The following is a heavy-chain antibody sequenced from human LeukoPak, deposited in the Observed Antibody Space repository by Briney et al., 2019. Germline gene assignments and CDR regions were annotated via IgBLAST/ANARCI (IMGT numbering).Heavy chain of an antibody. CDR2: ISWNSGSI. D-gene: IGHD6-19*01. CDR1: GFTFDDYA. V-gene: IGHV3-9*01. J-gene: IGHJ4*02. Sequence: PGGSLRLSCAASGFTFDDYAMHWVRQAPGKGLEWVSGISWNSGSIGYADSVKGRFTISRDNAKNSLYLQMNSLRAEDTALYYCAKDTVAGAFDYWGQGTLVTVSS. CDR3: AKDTVAGAFDY.